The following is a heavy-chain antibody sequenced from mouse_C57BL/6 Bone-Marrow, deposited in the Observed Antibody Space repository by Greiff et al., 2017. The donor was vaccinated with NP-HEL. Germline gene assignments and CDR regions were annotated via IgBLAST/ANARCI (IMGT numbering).Heavy chain of an antibody. CDR3: ARDGYLRAWFAY. V-gene: IGHV1-64*01. CDR2: IHPNSGST. J-gene: IGHJ3*01. CDR1: GYTFTSYW. D-gene: IGHD2-3*01. Sequence: QVQLQQPGAELVKPGASVELSCKASGYTFTSYWMHWVKQRPGQGLEWIGMIHPNSGSTNYNEKFKSKATLTVDKSSSTAYMQLSSLTSEDSAVYYCARDGYLRAWFAYWGQGTLVTVSA.